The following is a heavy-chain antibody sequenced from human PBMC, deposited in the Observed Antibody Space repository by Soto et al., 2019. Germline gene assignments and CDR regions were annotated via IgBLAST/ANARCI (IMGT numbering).Heavy chain of an antibody. CDR3: GTAGSAYDGGHEEHEYGMDV. CDR1: GFNFNDYA. CDR2: ISGSGGKT. J-gene: IGHJ6*02. V-gene: IGHV3-23*01. D-gene: IGHD3-10*01. Sequence: EVQILESGGGLVQPXXSXRLACVVSGFNFNDYAMSWVRQAPGKGLEWMSVISGSGGKTYYADSVKGRFTISRDNSKNTLCLQVNSLRAEDTAVYYCGTAGSAYDGGHEEHEYGMDVWGQGTTVIVSS.